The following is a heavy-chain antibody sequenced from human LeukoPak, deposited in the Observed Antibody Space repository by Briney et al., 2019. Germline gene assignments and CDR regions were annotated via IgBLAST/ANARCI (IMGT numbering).Heavy chain of an antibody. CDR2: IYYSGST. J-gene: IGHJ4*02. CDR3: ARDHPFYDSSGSGYYFDY. Sequence: SETLSLTCTVSGGSISSSSYYWGWIRQPPGKGLEWIGSIYYSGSTYYNPSLKSRVTISVDTSKNQFSLKLSSVTAADTAVYYCARDHPFYDSSGSGYYFDYWGQGTLVTVSS. CDR1: GGSISSSSYY. D-gene: IGHD3-22*01. V-gene: IGHV4-39*07.